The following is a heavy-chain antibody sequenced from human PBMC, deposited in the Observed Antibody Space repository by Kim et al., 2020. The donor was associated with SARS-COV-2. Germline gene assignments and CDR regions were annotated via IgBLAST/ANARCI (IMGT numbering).Heavy chain of an antibody. Sequence: GESLKISRAASGFTFSSYAMHWVRQAPGKGLEWVAVISYDGSNKYYADSVKGRFTISRDNSKNTLYLQMNSLRAEDTAVYYCARDRVAAAGTGYYYYGMDVWGQGTTVTVSS. CDR3: ARDRVAAAGTGYYYYGMDV. V-gene: IGHV3-30*04. CDR1: GFTFSSYA. CDR2: ISYDGSNK. J-gene: IGHJ6*02. D-gene: IGHD6-13*01.